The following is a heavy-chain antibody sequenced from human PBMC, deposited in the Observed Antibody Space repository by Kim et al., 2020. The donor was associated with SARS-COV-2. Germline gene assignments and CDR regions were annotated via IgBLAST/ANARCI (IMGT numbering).Heavy chain of an antibody. D-gene: IGHD1-26*01. J-gene: IGHJ4*02. Sequence: GGSLRLSCAASGFIVSSNHMTWVRQAPGKGLEWVSIIYADGRRFYADSVEGRFTISRDSSKNTLYLQMNSLRADDTAVYYCARDGTYRLENWGQGTLITVSS. CDR2: IYADGRR. V-gene: IGHV3-53*01. CDR1: GFIVSSNH. CDR3: ARDGTYRLEN.